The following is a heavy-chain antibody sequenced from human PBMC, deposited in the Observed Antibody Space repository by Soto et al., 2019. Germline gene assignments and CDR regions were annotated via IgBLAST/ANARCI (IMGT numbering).Heavy chain of an antibody. CDR1: VGTFSSYA. D-gene: IGHD4-17*01. V-gene: IGHV1-69*13. CDR2: IIPIFGTA. Sequence: GXSVKVSCKASVGTFSSYAISWVRQAPGQGLEWMGGIIPIFGTANYAQKFQGRVTITADESTSTAYMELSSLRSEDTAVYYCADYGDSLYYYGMDVWGQGTTVTVSS. CDR3: ADYGDSLYYYGMDV. J-gene: IGHJ6*02.